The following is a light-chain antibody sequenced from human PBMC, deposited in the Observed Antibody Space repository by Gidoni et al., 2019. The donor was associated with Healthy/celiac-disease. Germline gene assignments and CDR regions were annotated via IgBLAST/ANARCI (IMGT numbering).Light chain of an antibody. CDR3: QQYDNLPRTIT. Sequence: DIQMTQSPSSLSASVGDRVTITCQASQDISNYLNWYQQKPGKAPKLLIYDASNLETGVPSRFSGSGSGTDFTFTISSLQPEDIVTYYCQQYDNLPRTITFGQGTRLEIK. J-gene: IGKJ5*01. V-gene: IGKV1-33*01. CDR2: DAS. CDR1: QDISNY.